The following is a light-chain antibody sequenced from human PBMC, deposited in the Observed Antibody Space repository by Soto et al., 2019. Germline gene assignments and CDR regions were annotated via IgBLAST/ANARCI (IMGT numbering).Light chain of an antibody. V-gene: IGKV1-39*01. CDR2: AAS. Sequence: DIQMTQSPSSLSASVGDRVTITCRASQSIRIYLNWYQQKPGKAPELLIFAASSLQSGVPSRFSGSVSGTDFTLTISSLQPEDFATYYCQQSGDTPPWTFGQGTKVEIK. J-gene: IGKJ1*01. CDR1: QSIRIY. CDR3: QQSGDTPPWT.